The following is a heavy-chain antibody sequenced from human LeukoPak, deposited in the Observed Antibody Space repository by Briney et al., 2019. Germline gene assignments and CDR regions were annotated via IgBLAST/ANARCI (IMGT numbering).Heavy chain of an antibody. CDR1: GGSISSYY. D-gene: IGHD5-12*01. CDR3: ARDISGYDYFDY. Sequence: SETLSLTCTVSGGSISSYYWSWIRQPPGRGLEWIGYIYYSGSTNYNPSLKSRVTISVDTSKNQFSLKLSSVTAADTAVYYCARDISGYDYFDYWGQGTLVTVSS. J-gene: IGHJ4*02. CDR2: IYYSGST. V-gene: IGHV4-59*01.